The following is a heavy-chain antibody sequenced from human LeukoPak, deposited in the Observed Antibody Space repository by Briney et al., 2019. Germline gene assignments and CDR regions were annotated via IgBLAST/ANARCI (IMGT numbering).Heavy chain of an antibody. CDR2: IYYSGST. CDR3: AIDTGSTGDY. D-gene: IGHD2-15*01. J-gene: IGHJ4*02. V-gene: IGHV4-59*01. CDR1: GGSISSYY. Sequence: SETLSLTCTVSGGSISSYYWSWIRQPPGKGLEWIGYIYYSGSTNYNPSLKSRVTISVDTSKNQFSLKLSSVTAADTAVYYCAIDTGSTGDYWGQGTLVTVSS.